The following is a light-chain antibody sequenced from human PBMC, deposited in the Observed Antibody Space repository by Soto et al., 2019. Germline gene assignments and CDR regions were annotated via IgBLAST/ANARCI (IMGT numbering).Light chain of an antibody. CDR2: DVS. Sequence: QSALTQPASVSGSPGQSVTISCTGTSSDVGGYNYVSWYQQHPGKAPKLMIYDVSNRPSGVSNRFSGSKSGNTASLTFSGLQAEDEADYYCSSYTGSSTLDVVFGGGTKLAVL. J-gene: IGLJ2*01. CDR3: SSYTGSSTLDVV. CDR1: SSDVGGYNY. V-gene: IGLV2-14*03.